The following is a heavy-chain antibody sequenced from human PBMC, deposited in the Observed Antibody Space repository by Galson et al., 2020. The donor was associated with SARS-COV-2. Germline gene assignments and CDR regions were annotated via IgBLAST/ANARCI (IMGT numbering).Heavy chain of an antibody. D-gene: IGHD7-27*01. Sequence: GGSLRLSCAVSGFTFSNHWMHWVRQAPGKGLVWVSRLYSEGSSTSYADSVKGRFTISGDNAKNTLYLQMNSLRAEDTAVYYCARGDMGNDYFDYWGQGTLVTVSS. V-gene: IGHV3-74*01. CDR1: GFTFSNHW. J-gene: IGHJ4*02. CDR2: LYSEGSST. CDR3: ARGDMGNDYFDY.